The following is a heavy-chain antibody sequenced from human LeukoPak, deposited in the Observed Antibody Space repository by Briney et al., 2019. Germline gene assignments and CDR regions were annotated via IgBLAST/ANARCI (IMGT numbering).Heavy chain of an antibody. CDR1: GGSISSYY. J-gene: IGHJ4*02. V-gene: IGHV4-4*07. Sequence: PSETLSLTCTVSGGSISSYYWSWIRQPAGKGLEWIGRIYTSGSTNYNPSLKSRVTMSVDTSKNQFSLKLSSVTAADTAVYYCARGVYDPWGDGYNSGYIDYWGQGTLVTVSS. CDR3: ARGVYDPWGDGYNSGYIDY. D-gene: IGHD5-24*01. CDR2: IYTSGST.